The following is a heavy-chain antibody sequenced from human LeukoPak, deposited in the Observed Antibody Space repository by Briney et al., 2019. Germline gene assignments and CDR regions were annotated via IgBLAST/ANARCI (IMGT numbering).Heavy chain of an antibody. CDR3: AKARGEQWLRQPFDY. CDR1: GFTFTSYA. D-gene: IGHD6-19*01. Sequence: GGSLRLSCAASGFTFTSYAMSWVRQAPGKGLEWVSGIYGSGESTYYGDSVKGRFTISRDNSKNTLYLQMNSLRAEDTAVYYCAKARGEQWLRQPFDYWGQGTLVTVSS. CDR2: IYGSGEST. V-gene: IGHV3-23*01. J-gene: IGHJ4*02.